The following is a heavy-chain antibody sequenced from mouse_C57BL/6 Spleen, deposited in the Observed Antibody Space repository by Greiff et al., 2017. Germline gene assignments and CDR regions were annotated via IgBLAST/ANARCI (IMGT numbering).Heavy chain of an antibody. D-gene: IGHD1-1*01. CDR1: GYSITSGYY. Sequence: DVQLQESGPGLVKPSQSLSLTCSVTGYSITSGYYWNWIRQFPGNKLEWMGYISYDGSNNYNPSLKNRISITRDTSKNQFFLKLNSVTTEDTATYYCAREGYYGSSYGGAMDYWGQGTSVTVSS. J-gene: IGHJ4*01. V-gene: IGHV3-6*01. CDR2: ISYDGSN. CDR3: AREGYYGSSYGGAMDY.